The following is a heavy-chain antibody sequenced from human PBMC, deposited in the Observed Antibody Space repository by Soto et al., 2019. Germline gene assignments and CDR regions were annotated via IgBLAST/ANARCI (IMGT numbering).Heavy chain of an antibody. CDR2: ISYSGST. Sequence: QVQLQESGPGLVKPSETLSLTCTVSGGSISGYFWSWIQQPPGKGLEWIGYISYSGSTNYNSSLKSRVTMSIDTSKNQFSLRLTSVTAADTAVYYCVRDGAATGSVYLDYWGQGTLVTVSS. CDR1: GGSISGYF. D-gene: IGHD6-13*01. J-gene: IGHJ4*02. V-gene: IGHV4-59*01. CDR3: VRDGAATGSVYLDY.